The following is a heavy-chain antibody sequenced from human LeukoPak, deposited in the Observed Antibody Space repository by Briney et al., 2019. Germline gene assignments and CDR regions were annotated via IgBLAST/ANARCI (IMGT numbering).Heavy chain of an antibody. CDR2: ISAYNGNT. V-gene: IGHV1-18*01. CDR3: ARVYGDIDY. Sequence: ASVKVSCKASGYTFTSYGISWVRQAPGQGLEWMGWISAYNGNTNYAQKLQGRVTMTRDTSISTVYMELSSLRSDDTAIYYCARVYGDIDYWGQGTLVTVSS. D-gene: IGHD4-17*01. J-gene: IGHJ4*02. CDR1: GYTFTSYG.